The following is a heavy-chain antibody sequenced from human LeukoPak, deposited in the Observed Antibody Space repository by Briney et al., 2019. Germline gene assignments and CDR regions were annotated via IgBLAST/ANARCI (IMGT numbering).Heavy chain of an antibody. CDR3: ARERVSSSTWYSTYYYFFYMDF. CDR1: DDSITMYY. Sequence: SETLSLTCTVSDDSITMYYWTWIRQPPGKGLEWIGYVDHTGSTKFNPSLNGRVSISRDTSSNFFSLRLRSVTAADTAVYFCARERVSSSTWYSTYYYFFYMDFWGKGTTVTVSS. CDR2: VDHTGST. J-gene: IGHJ6*03. V-gene: IGHV4-59*01. D-gene: IGHD4-11*01.